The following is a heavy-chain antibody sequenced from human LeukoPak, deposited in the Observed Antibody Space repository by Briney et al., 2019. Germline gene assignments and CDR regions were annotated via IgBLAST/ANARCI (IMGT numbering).Heavy chain of an antibody. J-gene: IGHJ6*02. CDR1: GSTLSSYG. D-gene: IGHD2-8*02. CDR2: TKPDGSEN. V-gene: IGHV3-7*01. Sequence: GGSWRLSVAAPGSTLSSYGLAWCSRAPGKGLEGVANTKPDGSENYYVDSVKGRVNISRDNAKNSLYLQMNSLRAEDTAVYYCARDLVNYYYGMDVWGQGTTVTVPS. CDR3: ARDLVNYYYGMDV.